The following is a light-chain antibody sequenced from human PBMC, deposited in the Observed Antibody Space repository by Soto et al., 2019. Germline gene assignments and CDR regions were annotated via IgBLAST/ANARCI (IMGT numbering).Light chain of an antibody. V-gene: IGKV3-20*01. Sequence: IVVTQSPATLSVSPGERATLSCRASQSVSRSYLAWYQQKPGQAPRLPSDGASSRATGIPDRVSGSGSGTDVTRTISRLEPEDFEVDYCQQYGSSPFTFGQGTRLEIK. CDR1: QSVSRSY. CDR3: QQYGSSPFT. CDR2: GAS. J-gene: IGKJ5*01.